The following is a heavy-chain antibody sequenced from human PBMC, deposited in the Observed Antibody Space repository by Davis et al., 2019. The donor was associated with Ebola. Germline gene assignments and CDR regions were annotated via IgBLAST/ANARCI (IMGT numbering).Heavy chain of an antibody. V-gene: IGHV3-73*01. D-gene: IGHD3-9*01. CDR1: GFTFSGSA. CDR3: TRQGTYFDWFLNYYYYYMDV. Sequence: GESLKISCAASGFTFSGSAMHWVRQASGKGLEWVGRIRSKANSYATAYAASVKGRFTISRDDSKNTAYLQMNSLKTEDTAVYYCTRQGTYFDWFLNYYYYYMDVWGKGTTVTVSS. CDR2: IRSKANSYAT. J-gene: IGHJ6*03.